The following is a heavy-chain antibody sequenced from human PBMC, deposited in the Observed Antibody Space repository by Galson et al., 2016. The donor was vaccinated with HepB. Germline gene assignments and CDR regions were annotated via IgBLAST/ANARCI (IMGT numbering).Heavy chain of an antibody. Sequence: SLRLSCAASGFTFSSYAMSWVRQAPGKGLEWVSVISGSGGSTNHADSVKGRFTISRDNAKNSLHLQMHSLRAEDTAVYYCAVDTYYFDSSGYGPFDYWGQGTLVTVSS. CDR2: ISGSGGST. V-gene: IGHV3-23*01. CDR3: AVDTYYFDSSGYGPFDY. D-gene: IGHD3-22*01. J-gene: IGHJ4*02. CDR1: GFTFSSYA.